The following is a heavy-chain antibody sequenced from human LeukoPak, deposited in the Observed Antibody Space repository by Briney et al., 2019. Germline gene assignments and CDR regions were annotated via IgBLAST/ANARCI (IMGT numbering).Heavy chain of an antibody. D-gene: IGHD2-15*01. CDR2: INHSGST. Sequence: SETLSLTCAVYGGSFSGYYWSWIRQPPGKGLEWIGEINHSGSTNYNPSLKSRVTISVDTSKNQFSLKLSSVTAADTAVYYCARGPRVRYCSGGSCYSKDVWGKGTTVTVSS. CDR1: GGSFSGYY. CDR3: ARGPRVRYCSGGSCYSKDV. J-gene: IGHJ6*04. V-gene: IGHV4-34*01.